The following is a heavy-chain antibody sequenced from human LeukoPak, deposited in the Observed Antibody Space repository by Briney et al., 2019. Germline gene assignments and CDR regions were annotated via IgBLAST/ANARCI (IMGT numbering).Heavy chain of an antibody. CDR1: GFTFSSYA. CDR2: ISYDGSNK. D-gene: IGHD6-19*01. CDR3: ARDIGEAGVESLDY. Sequence: QPGRSPRLSCAASGFTFSSYAMHWVRQAPGKGLEWVAVISYDGSNKYYVDSVKGRFTISRDNSKNTLYLQMNSLRAEDTAVYYCARDIGEAGVESLDYWGQGTLVTVSS. V-gene: IGHV3-30-3*01. J-gene: IGHJ4*02.